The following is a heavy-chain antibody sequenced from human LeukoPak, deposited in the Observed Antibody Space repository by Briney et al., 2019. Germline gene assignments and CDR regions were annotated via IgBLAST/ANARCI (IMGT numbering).Heavy chain of an antibody. D-gene: IGHD6-19*01. Sequence: GGSLRLSCAASGFTVSNNYMNWVRQAPGKGPEWVSGIGPSGDKTYYADSVKGRFTISRDNSENTVYLQMNSLRVEDTALYYCAKDIDWLAFEDWGQGTLVTVSS. J-gene: IGHJ4*02. CDR2: IGPSGDKT. V-gene: IGHV3-23*01. CDR1: GFTVSNNY. CDR3: AKDIDWLAFED.